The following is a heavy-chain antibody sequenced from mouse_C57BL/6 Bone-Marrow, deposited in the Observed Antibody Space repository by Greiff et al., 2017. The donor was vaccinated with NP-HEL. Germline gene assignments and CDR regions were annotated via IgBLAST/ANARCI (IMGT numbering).Heavy chain of an antibody. D-gene: IGHD2-3*01. V-gene: IGHV1-52*01. CDR3: ARYDGYLDY. CDR1: GYTFTSYW. Sequence: VQLQQPGAELVRPGSSVKLSCKASGYTFTSYWMHWVKQRPIQGLEWIGNIDPSDSETHYNQKFKDKATLTVDKSPSTAYMQLSSLTSEDSAVYYCARYDGYLDYWGQGTTLTVSS. CDR2: IDPSDSET. J-gene: IGHJ2*01.